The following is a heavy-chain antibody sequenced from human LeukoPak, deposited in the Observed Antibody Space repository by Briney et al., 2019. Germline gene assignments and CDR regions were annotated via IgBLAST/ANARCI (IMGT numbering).Heavy chain of an antibody. Sequence: SETLSLTCTVSGLSFEHYFWSWIRQPPGKGLEWIRYVYYTGTTDYSPSLKSRLTISADTSKKQFSLKLTSVTAADTAVYYCATHRRSHGSEFWGQGTLVSVSS. CDR2: VYYTGTT. J-gene: IGHJ4*02. D-gene: IGHD3-10*01. CDR3: ATHRRSHGSEF. V-gene: IGHV4-59*12. CDR1: GLSFEHYF.